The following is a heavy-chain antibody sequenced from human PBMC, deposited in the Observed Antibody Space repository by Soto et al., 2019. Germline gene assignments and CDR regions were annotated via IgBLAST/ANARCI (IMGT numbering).Heavy chain of an antibody. CDR3: ARDGYCSGGSCYNDY. CDR2: INHSGST. V-gene: IGHV4-34*01. D-gene: IGHD2-15*01. Sequence: QVQLQQWGAGLLKPSETLSLTCAVYGGSFSGYYWSWIRQPPGKGLEWIGEINHSGSTNYNPSLKSRVTISVDTSKNQFSLKLSSVTAADTAVYYCARDGYCSGGSCYNDYWGQGTLVTVSS. CDR1: GGSFSGYY. J-gene: IGHJ4*02.